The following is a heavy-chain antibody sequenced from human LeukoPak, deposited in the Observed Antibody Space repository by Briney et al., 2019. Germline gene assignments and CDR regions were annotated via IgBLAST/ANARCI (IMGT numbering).Heavy chain of an antibody. D-gene: IGHD3-16*01. Sequence: GGSLRLSCAASGFTFSSYAMHWVRQAPGKGLEWVAVISYDGSNKYYADSVKGRFTISRDNSKNTLYLQMNSLRAEDTAVYYCATQRTTSKVWGSTIFDYWGQGTLVTVSS. CDR1: GFTFSSYA. CDR3: ATQRTTSKVWGSTIFDY. J-gene: IGHJ4*02. CDR2: ISYDGSNK. V-gene: IGHV3-30-3*01.